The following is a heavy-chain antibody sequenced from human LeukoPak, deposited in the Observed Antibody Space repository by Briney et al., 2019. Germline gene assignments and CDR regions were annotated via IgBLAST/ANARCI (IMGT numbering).Heavy chain of an antibody. CDR1: GFTFSSYA. V-gene: IGHV3-23*01. CDR3: ARWFNYGDRLVNFDY. CDR2: ISGNALIT. J-gene: IGHJ4*02. Sequence: PGGSLRLSSAASGFTFSSYAISWVPPAPGKGLEWVSAISGNALITYYADSLKGRFTISRDNSNNTLYLQMNSLRAEDTALYYCARWFNYGDRLVNFDYWGQGTLVTVSS. D-gene: IGHD4-17*01.